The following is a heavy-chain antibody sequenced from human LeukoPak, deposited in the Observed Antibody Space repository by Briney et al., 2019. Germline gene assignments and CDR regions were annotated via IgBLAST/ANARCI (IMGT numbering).Heavy chain of an antibody. V-gene: IGHV4-34*01. Sequence: SETLSLTCAVYGGSFNDYYWNWIRQPPGKGLEWIGEINLRGSTTYNPSLKSRVTISVDTSKNQFSLKLSSVTAADTAVYYCARGYDSSGYYYTLDYWGQGTLVTVSS. CDR1: GGSFNDYY. CDR2: INLRGST. J-gene: IGHJ4*02. CDR3: ARGYDSSGYYYTLDY. D-gene: IGHD3-22*01.